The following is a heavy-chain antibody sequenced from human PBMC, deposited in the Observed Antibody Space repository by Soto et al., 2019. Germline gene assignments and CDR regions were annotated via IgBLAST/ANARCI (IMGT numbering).Heavy chain of an antibody. V-gene: IGHV1-18*01. CDR2: ISAHNGNT. CDR3: ARGRYGDY. J-gene: IGHJ4*02. Sequence: QVHLVQSGAEVKKPGASVKVSCKGSGYIFTTYGITWVRQAPGQGLEWMGWISAHNGNTNYAQKLQGRVNVSRDTSTSTAYMELRNLRSDDTAVYYCARGRYGDYWGQGVLVTVSS. CDR1: GYIFTTYG. D-gene: IGHD1-1*01.